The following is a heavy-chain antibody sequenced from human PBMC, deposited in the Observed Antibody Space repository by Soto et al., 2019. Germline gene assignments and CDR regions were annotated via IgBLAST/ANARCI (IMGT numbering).Heavy chain of an antibody. CDR2: ISGSGGST. D-gene: IGHD6-6*01. Sequence: LRLSCSASGFTFSSYAMSWVRQAPGKGLEWVSAISGSGGSTYYADSVKGRFTISRDNSKNTLYLQMNSLRAEDTAVYYCAKDRDRSSSYWFDPWGQGTLVTVSS. CDR3: AKDRDRSSSYWFDP. V-gene: IGHV3-23*01. J-gene: IGHJ5*02. CDR1: GFTFSSYA.